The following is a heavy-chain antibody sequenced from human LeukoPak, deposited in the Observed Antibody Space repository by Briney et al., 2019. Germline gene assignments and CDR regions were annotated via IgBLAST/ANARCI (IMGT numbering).Heavy chain of an antibody. Sequence: ASVKVSCKASGYTFTSYDINWVRQATGQGLEWMGWMNPNSGNTGYAQKFQGRVTITRNTSISTAYMELSSLRSEDTAVYYCARKSKYYYGSGSSYFDYWGQGTLVTVSS. D-gene: IGHD3-10*01. CDR2: MNPNSGNT. V-gene: IGHV1-8*03. CDR1: GYTFTSYD. J-gene: IGHJ4*02. CDR3: ARKSKYYYGSGSSYFDY.